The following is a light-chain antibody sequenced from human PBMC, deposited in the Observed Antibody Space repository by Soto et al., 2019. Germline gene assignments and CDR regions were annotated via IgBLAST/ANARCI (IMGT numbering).Light chain of an antibody. CDR1: VLAKKY. CDR2: KDS. V-gene: IGLV3-27*01. J-gene: IGLJ2*01. Sequence: SYELTQPSSVSVSPGQTARITCSGDVLAKKYARWFQLKPGQAPVLVIYKDSERPSGIPERFSGSSSGTTVTLTISGAQVEDEADYYCYSAADNNLRIFGGGTKVTVL. CDR3: YSAADNNLRI.